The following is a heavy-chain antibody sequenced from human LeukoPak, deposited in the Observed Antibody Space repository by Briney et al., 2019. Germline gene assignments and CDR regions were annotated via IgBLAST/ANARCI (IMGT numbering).Heavy chain of an antibody. D-gene: IGHD5-18*01. J-gene: IGHJ4*02. CDR2: ITGSSTI. V-gene: IGHV3-48*03. CDR1: GFTFSTYE. Sequence: GGSLRLSCAASGFTFSTYEMNWLRQAPGEGLEWLSYITGSSTIYYADSVKGRFTISRDNAKNSLSLQMNSLRAEDTAVYYCVRERSWGIQLSYFDYWGQGTLVTVSS. CDR3: VRERSWGIQLSYFDY.